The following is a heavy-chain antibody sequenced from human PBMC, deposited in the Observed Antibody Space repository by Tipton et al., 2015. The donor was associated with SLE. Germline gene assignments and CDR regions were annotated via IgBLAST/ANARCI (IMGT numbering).Heavy chain of an antibody. J-gene: IGHJ3*02. D-gene: IGHD5-24*01. CDR1: GGSISTYY. CDR3: ARSRVEMATIGAFDI. V-gene: IGHV4-59*01. CDR2: IYYSGSI. Sequence: TLSLTCTVSGGSISTYYWSWIRQPPGKGLVYIGFIYYSGSINYNPSLKSRVTISEDTSKNQLSLKLSSVTAADTAVYYCARSRVEMATIGAFDIWGQGTLVTVSS.